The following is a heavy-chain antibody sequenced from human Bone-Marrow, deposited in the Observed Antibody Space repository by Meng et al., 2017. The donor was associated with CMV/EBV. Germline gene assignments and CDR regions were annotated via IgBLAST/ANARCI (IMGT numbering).Heavy chain of an antibody. Sequence: SVKVSCKASGGTFSSYTISWVRQAPGQGLEWMGRIIPIFGTANYAQKFQGRVTITTDESTSTAYMELSSLRSEDTAVYYCARDHQAGTYYYYGMDVWGQGTTVTVSS. CDR3: ARDHQAGTYYYYGMDV. V-gene: IGHV1-69*05. CDR1: GGTFSSYT. J-gene: IGHJ6*02. CDR2: IIPIFGTA.